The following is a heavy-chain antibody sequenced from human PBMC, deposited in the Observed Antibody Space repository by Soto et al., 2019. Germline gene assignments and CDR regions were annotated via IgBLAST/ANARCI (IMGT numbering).Heavy chain of an antibody. CDR1: GYTFTSYG. CDR2: ISAYNGNT. Sequence: ASVKVSCKASGYTFTSYGISWVRQAPGQGLEWMGWISAYNGNTNYAQKLQGRVTMTTDTSTSTAYMELRSLRSDDTAVYYCARAGYYDLRIGPDYYYIDVRGKGTTVTVSS. V-gene: IGHV1-18*01. J-gene: IGHJ6*03. CDR3: ARAGYYDLRIGPDYYYIDV. D-gene: IGHD3-3*01.